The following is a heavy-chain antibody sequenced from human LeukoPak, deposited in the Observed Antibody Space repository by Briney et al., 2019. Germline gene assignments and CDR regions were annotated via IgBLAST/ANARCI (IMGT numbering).Heavy chain of an antibody. CDR2: ISYDGSNK. CDR3: AIEIVLLWFGGVGGSFDI. D-gene: IGHD3-10*01. J-gene: IGHJ3*02. CDR1: GFIFSGYA. Sequence: PGRSLRLSCAASGFIFSGYAICWVRQAPGKGLEWVAIISYDGSNKYYADSVKGRFTISRDNSKNTLYLQMNSLRVEDMAVYYCAIEIVLLWFGGVGGSFDIWGQGTMVTVSS. V-gene: IGHV3-30-3*01.